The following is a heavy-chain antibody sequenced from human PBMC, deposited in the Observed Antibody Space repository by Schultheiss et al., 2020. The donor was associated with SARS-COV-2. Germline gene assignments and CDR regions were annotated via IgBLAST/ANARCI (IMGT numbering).Heavy chain of an antibody. J-gene: IGHJ3*02. CDR1: GFSLSTSGEG. Sequence: SGPTLVKPTQTLTLTCTFSGFSLSTSGEGVGWIRQPPGKALEWLAVIYWDDDKRYSPSLKTRLTISKDTSKNQVVLSMTNMDPVDTATYYCARKKTYSDGLDIWGQGTMVTVSS. D-gene: IGHD2-21*01. V-gene: IGHV2-5*02. CDR3: ARKKTYSDGLDI. CDR2: IYWDDDK.